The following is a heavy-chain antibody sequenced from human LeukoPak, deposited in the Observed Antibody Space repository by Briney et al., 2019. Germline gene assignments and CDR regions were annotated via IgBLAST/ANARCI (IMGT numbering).Heavy chain of an antibody. CDR1: GGAFSSYY. V-gene: IGHV4-34*01. Sequence: SETLSLTCAVYGGAFSSYYWSWIRQPPGKGLEWIGQIDHSGSTNFNPSLKSRVTMSVDTTKKRVSLNLNSVTAADTAVYYCARVLLVTPVAAFDVWGQGTMVAVSS. J-gene: IGHJ3*01. D-gene: IGHD4-23*01. CDR2: IDHSGST. CDR3: ARVLLVTPVAAFDV.